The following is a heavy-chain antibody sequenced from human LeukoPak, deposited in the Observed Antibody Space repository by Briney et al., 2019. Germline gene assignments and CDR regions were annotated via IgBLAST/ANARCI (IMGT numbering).Heavy chain of an antibody. CDR1: GYTFTSYG. Sequence: GASVKVSCKPSGYTFTSYGISRVRQAPGQGLEWMGWISAYNGNTNYAQKLQGRVTMTTDTSTSTAYMELRSLRSDDTAVYYCARVRSSGWYPSYYYYYMDVWGKGTTVTVSS. J-gene: IGHJ6*03. CDR3: ARVRSSGWYPSYYYYYMDV. D-gene: IGHD6-19*01. CDR2: ISAYNGNT. V-gene: IGHV1-18*01.